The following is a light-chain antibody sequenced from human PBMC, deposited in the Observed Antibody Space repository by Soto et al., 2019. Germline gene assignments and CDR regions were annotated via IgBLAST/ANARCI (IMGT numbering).Light chain of an antibody. CDR3: AAWDDSLNGYV. V-gene: IGLV1-36*01. Sequence: QSFLTQPPSVSEAPRQRVTISCSGSSSNIGNNAVNWYQQLPGKAPKLLIYYDDLLPSGVSDRFSGSKSGTSASLAISGLQSEDVADYYCAAWDDSLNGYVFGTGTKVTVL. J-gene: IGLJ1*01. CDR2: YDD. CDR1: SSNIGNNA.